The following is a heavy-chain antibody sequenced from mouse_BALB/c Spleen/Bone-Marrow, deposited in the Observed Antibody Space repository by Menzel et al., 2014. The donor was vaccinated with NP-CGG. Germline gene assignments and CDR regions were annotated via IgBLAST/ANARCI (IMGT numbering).Heavy chain of an antibody. J-gene: IGHJ4*01. CDR1: GFSLTSYG. CDR2: IWPDGSP. Sequence: VQLQQSGPGLVAPSQSLSITCTISGFSLTSYGVHWVRQPPGKGLAWLVVIWPDGSPTYNSALKSRMSIRKDNSKSHVFLKMNALQPDDTAMYYFARYDYAMDYWCQGTSVTVS. V-gene: IGHV2-6-1*01. D-gene: IGHD2-14*01. CDR3: ARYDYAMDY.